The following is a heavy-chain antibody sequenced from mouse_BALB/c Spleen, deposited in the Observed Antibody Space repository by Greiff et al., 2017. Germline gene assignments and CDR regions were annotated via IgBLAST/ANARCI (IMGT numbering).Heavy chain of an antibody. CDR2: ISSGSSTI. V-gene: IGHV5-17*02. J-gene: IGHJ3*01. Sequence: EVQLMESGGGLVQPGGSRKLSCAASGFTFSSFGMHWVRQAPEKGLEWVAYISSGSSTIYYADTVKGRFTISRDNPKNTLFLQMTSLRSEDTAMYYCARDPYYGNYWFAYWGQGTLVTVSA. CDR1: GFTFSSFG. D-gene: IGHD2-10*01. CDR3: ARDPYYGNYWFAY.